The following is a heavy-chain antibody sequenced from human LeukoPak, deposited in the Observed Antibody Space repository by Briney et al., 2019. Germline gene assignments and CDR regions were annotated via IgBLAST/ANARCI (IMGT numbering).Heavy chain of an antibody. D-gene: IGHD6-19*01. CDR3: ARAQYSSGD. J-gene: IGHJ4*02. V-gene: IGHV3-23*01. CDR1: GSSFSVCA. Sequence: LPGGSLRLSCAASGSSFSVCAMSWPRQAPGKGLEWVSGLSGSGCNTHYADSVKGRFTIPRDNSKNTLYLQMNSLRAEDTAVYYCARAQYSSGDWGPGTLVTVSS. CDR2: LSGSGCNT.